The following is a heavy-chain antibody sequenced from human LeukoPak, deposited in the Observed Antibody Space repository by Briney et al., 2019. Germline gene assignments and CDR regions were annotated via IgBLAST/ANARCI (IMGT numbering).Heavy chain of an antibody. D-gene: IGHD3-3*01. CDR2: INTDGSST. J-gene: IGHJ3*02. V-gene: IGHV3-74*01. CDR1: GFTFSSYW. Sequence: GGSLRLSCAASGFTFSSYWMHGVRQAPGKGLVWVSRINTDGSSTSYADSVKARFTISRDNAKNTLYLQMNSLRAEDTAVYYCARDPITIFGVVGRDAFDIWGQGTMVTVSS. CDR3: ARDPITIFGVVGRDAFDI.